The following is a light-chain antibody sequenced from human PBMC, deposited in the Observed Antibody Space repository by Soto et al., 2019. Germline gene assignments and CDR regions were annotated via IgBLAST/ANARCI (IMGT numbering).Light chain of an antibody. CDR1: QSISIY. V-gene: IGKV1-39*01. CDR3: QQSYSTPRT. J-gene: IGKJ1*01. CDR2: AAT. Sequence: DIQMTQSLSSLSASVGDRVTITCRASQSISIYLNWYQQKAGKAPKLLIYAATSLQSGVPSRFSGSGSGTDFTLTISSLQPEDFATYYCQQSYSTPRTFGQGTKVEIK.